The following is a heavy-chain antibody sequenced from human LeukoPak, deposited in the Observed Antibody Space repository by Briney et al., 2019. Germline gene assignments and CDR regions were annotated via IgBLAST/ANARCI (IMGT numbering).Heavy chain of an antibody. D-gene: IGHD3-10*01. J-gene: IGHJ5*02. CDR2: THYNGRN. Sequence: SETLSLTCTVSGGSISSSSYYWSWIRQPPGKGLEWIGYTHYNGRNDYNPSIKSRVTMSVDTSKNQFSLRLSSVTAADTAVYYCAREVHYYGSGTYFFWFDPWGQGTLVTVSS. CDR1: GGSISSSSYY. CDR3: AREVHYYGSGTYFFWFDP. V-gene: IGHV4-61*01.